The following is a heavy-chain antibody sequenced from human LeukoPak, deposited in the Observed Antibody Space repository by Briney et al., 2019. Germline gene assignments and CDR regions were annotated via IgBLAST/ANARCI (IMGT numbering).Heavy chain of an antibody. CDR1: GFTFSSYA. D-gene: IGHD3-9*01. CDR3: AKGPQRYFDWLPIFDY. V-gene: IGHV3-23*01. CDR2: ISGSGGST. Sequence: GGSLRLSCAASGFTFSSYAMSWVRQAPGKGLEWVSAISGSGGSTYYADSAKGRFTISRDNSKNTLYLQMNSLRAEDTAVYYCAKGPQRYFDWLPIFDYWGQGTLVTVSS. J-gene: IGHJ4*02.